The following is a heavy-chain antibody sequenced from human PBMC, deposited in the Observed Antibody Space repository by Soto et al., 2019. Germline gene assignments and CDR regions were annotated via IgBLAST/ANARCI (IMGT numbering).Heavy chain of an antibody. CDR3: ARHMGPAAMRNQAGHDY. J-gene: IGHJ4*02. CDR1: GGSISNHY. Sequence: SQTLSLTCTVSGGSISNHYWSWIRQPQGKGLEWIGYIYYSGSTNYNPSLKSRVTISVDTSKNQFSLKLSSVTAADTAVYYCARHMGPAAMRNQAGHDYWGQGTLVTVSS. D-gene: IGHD2-2*01. CDR2: IYYSGST. V-gene: IGHV4-59*08.